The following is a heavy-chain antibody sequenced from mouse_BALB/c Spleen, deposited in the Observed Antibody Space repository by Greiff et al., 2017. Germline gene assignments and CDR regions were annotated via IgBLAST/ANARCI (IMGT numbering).Heavy chain of an antibody. CDR3: AYSSGYDRFAY. CDR1: GFNIKDTY. CDR2: IDPANGNT. Sequence: VQLQQSGAELVKPGASVKLSCTASGFNIKDTYMHWVKQRPEQGLEWIGRIDPANGNTKYDPKFQGKATITADTSSNTAYLQLSSLTSEDTAVYYCAYSSGYDRFAYWGQGTLVTVSA. J-gene: IGHJ3*01. V-gene: IGHV14-3*02. D-gene: IGHD3-1*01.